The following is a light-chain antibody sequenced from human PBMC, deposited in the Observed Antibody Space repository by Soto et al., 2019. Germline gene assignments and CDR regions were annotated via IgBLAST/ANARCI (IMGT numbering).Light chain of an antibody. Sequence: DIVLTQSPATLSLSPGESATLSCRASQSVTRKLAWYQQKAGQPPRLLIHGASTRTTGLPDRFSGSGSGTEFTLTISSLQSEDFAVYYCQQYNIWPQTFGQGNKVEIK. CDR2: GAS. CDR1: QSVTRK. V-gene: IGKV3-15*01. J-gene: IGKJ1*01. CDR3: QQYNIWPQT.